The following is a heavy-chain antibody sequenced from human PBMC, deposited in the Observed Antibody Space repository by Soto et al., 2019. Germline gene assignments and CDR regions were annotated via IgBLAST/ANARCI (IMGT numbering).Heavy chain of an antibody. Sequence: ASVKVSCKASGYTFTGYFIHWLRHAPGQGLEWMGRINPNSGATNYARKFQDRVTMTRDTSINTAYMALSSLRSDDTAIYYCANPPPSPGWFGPWGQGTRV. V-gene: IGHV1-2*06. CDR3: ANPPPSPGWFGP. CDR2: INPNSGAT. J-gene: IGHJ5*02. CDR1: GYTFTGYF.